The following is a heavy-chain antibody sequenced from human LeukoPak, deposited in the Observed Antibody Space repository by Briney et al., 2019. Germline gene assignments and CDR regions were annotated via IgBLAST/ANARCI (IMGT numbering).Heavy chain of an antibody. V-gene: IGHV3-30*18. D-gene: IGHD2-2*01. J-gene: IGHJ4*02. CDR1: GFTFSGYG. Sequence: GGSLRLSCAASGFTFSGYGMHWVRQAPGEGLEWVAVISGDGSNKFYAESVKGRFTISRDNFQNTPYLQMNSLRAEDTAVYYCAKDIVATAETYYFDDWGQGTLVTVSS. CDR2: ISGDGSNK. CDR3: AKDIVATAETYYFDD.